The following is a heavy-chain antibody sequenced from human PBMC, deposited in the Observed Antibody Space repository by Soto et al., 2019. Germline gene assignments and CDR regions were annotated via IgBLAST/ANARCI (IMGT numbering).Heavy chain of an antibody. CDR3: ATSAGKNFFDH. V-gene: IGHV4-59*01. D-gene: IGHD3-10*01. CDR1: GGSISGSD. Sequence: SSVPQSLTCTVSGGSISGSDWSWIRQPPGKRPEWIGYVYSSGRTNYNPSLKSRVTISVDTSKKQFSLRLSSVTAADTAVYYCATSAGKNFFDHWGQGTLVTVSS. J-gene: IGHJ4*02. CDR2: VYSSGRT.